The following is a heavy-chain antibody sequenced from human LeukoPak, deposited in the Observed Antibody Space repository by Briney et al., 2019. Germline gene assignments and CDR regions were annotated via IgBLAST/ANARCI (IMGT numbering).Heavy chain of an antibody. V-gene: IGHV3-30*02. CDR3: ARDLYGVSHDY. CDR2: IRYDGSNK. CDR1: GFTFSSYG. D-gene: IGHD4-17*01. Sequence: GGSLRLSCAASGFTFSSYGMHWVRQAPGKGLEWVAFIRYDGSNKYYADSVKGRFTISRDNSKNTLYLQMNSLGAEDTAAYYCARDLYGVSHDYWGQGTLVTVSS. J-gene: IGHJ4*02.